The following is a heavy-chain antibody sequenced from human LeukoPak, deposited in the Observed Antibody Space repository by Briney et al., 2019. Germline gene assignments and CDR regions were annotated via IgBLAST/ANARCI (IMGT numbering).Heavy chain of an antibody. CDR3: ARRRYSSSWYQPRTFKLGYYYMDV. CDR1: GGSISSYY. Sequence: SETLSLTCTVSGGSISSYYWSWIRQPPGKGLEWIGYIYYSGSTNYNPSLKSRVTISVDTSKNQFSLKLSSVTAADTAVYYCARRRYSSSWYQPRTFKLGYYYMDVWGKGTTVTISS. V-gene: IGHV4-59*12. CDR2: IYYSGST. D-gene: IGHD6-13*01. J-gene: IGHJ6*03.